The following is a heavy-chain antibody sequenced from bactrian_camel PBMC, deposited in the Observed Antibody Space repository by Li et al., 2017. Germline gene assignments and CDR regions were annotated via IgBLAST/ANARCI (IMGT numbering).Heavy chain of an antibody. CDR2: IDGYGTR. Sequence: HVQLVESGGGSVQTGGPLRLSCTASGYAQPIYCMAWFRQGPGKEREEVARIDGYGTRTYTVSVEGRFDISRDNTKNILYLQMNNLKPEDTAMYYCAA. CDR1: GYAQPIYC. V-gene: IGHV3S53*01.